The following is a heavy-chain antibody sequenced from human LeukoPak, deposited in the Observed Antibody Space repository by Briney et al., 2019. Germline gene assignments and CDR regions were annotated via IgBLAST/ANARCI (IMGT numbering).Heavy chain of an antibody. J-gene: IGHJ4*02. CDR2: ISSSSSYI. D-gene: IGHD1-1*01. V-gene: IGHV3-21*01. Sequence: GGSLRLSCAASGFTFSSYSMNWVRQAPGKGLEWVSSISSSSSYIYYADSVKGRFTISRDNAKNSLYLQMNSLRAEDTAVYYCARELASLLYYFDYWGQGTLVTVSS. CDR1: GFTFSSYS. CDR3: ARELASLLYYFDY.